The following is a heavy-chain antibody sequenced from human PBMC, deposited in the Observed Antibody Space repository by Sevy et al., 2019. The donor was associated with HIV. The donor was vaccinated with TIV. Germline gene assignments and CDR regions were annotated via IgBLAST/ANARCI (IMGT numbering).Heavy chain of an antibody. V-gene: IGHV4-59*01. D-gene: IGHD3-22*01. Sequence: SETLSLTCTVSGGSISTYYWNWIRQPPGKGLEWIGYFYYSGSTNHNPSLKSRVTISVDTSKNQFSLKMRSVIAADTAVYYCARARYDSSGYPDAFDIWGQGTVVTVSS. CDR1: GGSISTYY. J-gene: IGHJ3*02. CDR3: ARARYDSSGYPDAFDI. CDR2: FYYSGST.